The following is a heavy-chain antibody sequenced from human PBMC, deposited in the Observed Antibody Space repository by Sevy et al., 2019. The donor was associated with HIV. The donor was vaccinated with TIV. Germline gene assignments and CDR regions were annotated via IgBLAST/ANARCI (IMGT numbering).Heavy chain of an antibody. CDR1: GFTFSSYS. CDR2: ISSSGSYI. D-gene: IGHD6-13*01. V-gene: IGHV3-21*01. CDR3: ARERNSLIAAAGNDAFDI. J-gene: IGHJ3*02. Sequence: GGSLRLSCAASGFTFSSYSMNWVRQAPGKGLEWVSSISSSGSYIYYADSVKGRFTISRDNAKNSLYLQMNSLRAEDTAVYYCARERNSLIAAAGNDAFDIWGQGTMVTVSS.